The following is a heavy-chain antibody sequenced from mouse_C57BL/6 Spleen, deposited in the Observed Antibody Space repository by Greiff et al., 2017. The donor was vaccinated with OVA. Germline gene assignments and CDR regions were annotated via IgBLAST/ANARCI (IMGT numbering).Heavy chain of an antibody. CDR2: ISNLAYSI. Sequence: EVQLQESGGGLVQPGGSLKLSCAASGFTFSDYGMAWVRQAPRKGPEWVAFISNLAYSIYYADTVTGRFTISRENAKNTLYLEMSSLRSEDTAMYYCARHDYDNAMDYWGQGTSVTVSS. CDR3: ARHDYDNAMDY. D-gene: IGHD2-4*01. J-gene: IGHJ4*01. CDR1: GFTFSDYG. V-gene: IGHV5-15*01.